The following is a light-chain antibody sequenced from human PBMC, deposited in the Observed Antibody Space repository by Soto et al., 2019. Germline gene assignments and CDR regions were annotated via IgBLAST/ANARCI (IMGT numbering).Light chain of an antibody. Sequence: DIVMTQSPDSLAVSLGERATINCKSSQSVLYSSNNKNYLAWYQQKPGQPPKLLIYWASTRESGVPDRFSGSGSGTDFTLTISSLQAEDVAVYYCQQCYNTPQTFGQGTKVEI. J-gene: IGKJ1*01. CDR1: QSVLYSSNNKNY. CDR3: QQCYNTPQT. CDR2: WAS. V-gene: IGKV4-1*01.